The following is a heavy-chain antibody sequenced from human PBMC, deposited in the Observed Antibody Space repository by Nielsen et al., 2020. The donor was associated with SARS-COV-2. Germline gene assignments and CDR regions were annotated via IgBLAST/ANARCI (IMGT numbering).Heavy chain of an antibody. D-gene: IGHD6-19*01. Sequence: GESLKISCAASGFTFSSYGMHWVRQAPGKGLEWVAVISYDGSNKYYADSVKGRFTISRDNSKNTVYLQMNSLRGDDTAVYYCAREMYSSGRDWGQGTQVTVSS. CDR3: AREMYSSGRD. V-gene: IGHV3-30*03. CDR2: ISYDGSNK. CDR1: GFTFSSYG. J-gene: IGHJ4*02.